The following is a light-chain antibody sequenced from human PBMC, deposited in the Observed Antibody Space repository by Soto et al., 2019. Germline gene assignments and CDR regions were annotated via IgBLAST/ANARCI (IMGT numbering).Light chain of an antibody. V-gene: IGKV3-20*01. CDR1: QYINTR. J-gene: IGKJ4*01. Sequence: IVLTQSPATLSSFPGDRVTLSCRASQYINTRLAWYQHRPGQAPRLLIYGASNRATGIPDRFSGSGSGTDFTLTISRLEPEDFAVYYCQQYGSSPPLSFGGGTKVDIK. CDR3: QQYGSSPPLS. CDR2: GAS.